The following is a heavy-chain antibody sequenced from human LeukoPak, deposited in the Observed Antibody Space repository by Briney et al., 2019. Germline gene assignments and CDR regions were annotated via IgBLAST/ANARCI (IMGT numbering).Heavy chain of an antibody. V-gene: IGHV6-1*01. CDR3: VNTFLSSPSYHYYMDV. D-gene: IGHD6-6*01. J-gene: IGHJ6*03. CDR2: TYYRSKWYN. CDR1: GDSVSSNSAA. Sequence: SQTLSHTCVISGDSVSSNSAAWNWIRQSPSRGLEWLGRTYYRSKWYNDYAVSVKSRITINADTSKNQFSLQLNSVTPEDTAVYHCVNTFLSSPSYHYYMDVWGKGTTVTVSS.